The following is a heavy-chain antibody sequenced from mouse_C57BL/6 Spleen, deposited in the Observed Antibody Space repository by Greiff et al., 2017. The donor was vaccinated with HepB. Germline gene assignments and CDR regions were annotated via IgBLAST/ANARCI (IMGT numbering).Heavy chain of an antibody. D-gene: IGHD2-5*01. CDR3: ARDYSRGAMDY. J-gene: IGHJ4*01. CDR2: IYPGSGNT. Sequence: VHVKQSGAELVRPGASVKLSCKASGYTFTDYYINWVKQRPGQGLEWIARIYPGSGNTYYNEKFKGKATLTAEKSSSTAYMQLSSLTSEDSAVYFCARDYSRGAMDYWGQGTSVTVSS. CDR1: GYTFTDYY. V-gene: IGHV1-76*01.